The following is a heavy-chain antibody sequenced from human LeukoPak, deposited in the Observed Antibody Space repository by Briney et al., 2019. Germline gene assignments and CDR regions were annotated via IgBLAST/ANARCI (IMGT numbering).Heavy chain of an antibody. V-gene: IGHV4-30-2*01. CDR1: GGSISSGGYS. Sequence: PSETPSLTCAVSGGSISSGGYSWSWIRQPPGKGLEWIGYIYHSGSTYHNPSLKSRVTISVDRSKNQFSLKLSSVTAADTAVYYCAIPYSSSSRDYWGQGTLVTVSS. J-gene: IGHJ4*02. CDR3: AIPYSSSSRDY. D-gene: IGHD6-13*01. CDR2: IYHSGST.